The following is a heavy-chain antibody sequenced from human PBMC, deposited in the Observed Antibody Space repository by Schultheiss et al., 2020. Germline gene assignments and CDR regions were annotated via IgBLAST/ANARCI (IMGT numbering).Heavy chain of an antibody. CDR1: GFTFSSYD. V-gene: IGHV3-11*01. CDR2: ISSSGSTI. J-gene: IGHJ4*02. CDR3: ARGQHYFDY. D-gene: IGHD6-13*01. Sequence: GESLKISCAASGFTFSSYDMHWVRQATGKGLEWVSYISSSGSTIYYADSVKGRFTISRDNAKNSLYLQMNSLRAEDTAVYYCARGQHYFDYWGQGTLVTVSS.